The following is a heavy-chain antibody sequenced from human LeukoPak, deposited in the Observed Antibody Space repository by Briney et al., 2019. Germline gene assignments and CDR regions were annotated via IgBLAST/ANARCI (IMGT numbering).Heavy chain of an antibody. CDR3: ARFGLLLGSGWYFDL. V-gene: IGHV3-11*01. J-gene: IGHJ2*01. D-gene: IGHD2-15*01. CDR1: VFTFRDYY. CDR2: ISSSGSTI. Sequence: GGSLRLSRAASVFTFRDYYMNWVPEAPGKGLEWVSYISSSGSTIYYTDSARGRLTMSRDNPKNSLYLQMYSLRAEDTAVYYCARFGLLLGSGWYFDLWGGGTLVTVSS.